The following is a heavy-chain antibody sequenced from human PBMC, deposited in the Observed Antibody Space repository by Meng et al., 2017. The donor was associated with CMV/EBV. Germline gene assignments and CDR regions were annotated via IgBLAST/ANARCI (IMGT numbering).Heavy chain of an antibody. CDR3: ARDFLVSSGYYRNYYYYGMDV. Sequence: GESLKISCAASGFTFSSYEMNWVRQAPGKGLEWASYISSSGSTIYYADSVKGRFTISRDNAKNSLYLQMNSLRAEDTAVYYCARDFLVSSGYYRNYYYYGMDVWGQGTTVTVSS. D-gene: IGHD3-22*01. J-gene: IGHJ6*02. CDR1: GFTFSSYE. CDR2: ISSSGSTI. V-gene: IGHV3-48*03.